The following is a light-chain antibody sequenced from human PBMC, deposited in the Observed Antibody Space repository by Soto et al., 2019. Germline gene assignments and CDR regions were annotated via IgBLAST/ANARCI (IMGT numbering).Light chain of an antibody. CDR1: QRVSSN. CDR3: QQYNNWPPLT. Sequence: EIVMTQSPATLSVSPGERATLSCMASQRVSSNLAWSQQKPGQAPRLLIYAASTRAPGIPARFSGSGSGTEFTLTISRLQSEDFAVYYCQQYNNWPPLTFGGGTKVEIK. CDR2: AAS. J-gene: IGKJ4*01. V-gene: IGKV3-15*01.